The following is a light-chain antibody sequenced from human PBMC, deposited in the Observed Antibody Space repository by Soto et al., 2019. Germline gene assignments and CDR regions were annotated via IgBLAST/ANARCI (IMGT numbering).Light chain of an antibody. Sequence: EIVLTQSPVTLSLSPGERATLSCRASQSVSSYLAWYQQKPGQAPRLLIYDASNRATGIPARFSGSGSGTDFTLTISSLEPEDFAVYYCQQYNNWPPLTFGGGTKVEIK. CDR2: DAS. CDR1: QSVSSY. V-gene: IGKV3-11*01. J-gene: IGKJ4*01. CDR3: QQYNNWPPLT.